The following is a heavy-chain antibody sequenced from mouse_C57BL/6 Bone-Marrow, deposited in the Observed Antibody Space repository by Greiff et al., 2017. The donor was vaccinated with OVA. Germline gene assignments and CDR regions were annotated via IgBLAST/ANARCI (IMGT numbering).Heavy chain of an antibody. CDR2: IYPGDGDT. CDR1: GYAFSSSW. Sequence: QVQLQQSGPELVKPGASVKISCKASGYAFSSSWMNWVKQRPGKGLEWIGRIYPGDGDTNYNGKFKGKATLTADKSSSTAYMQLSSLTSEDSAVYFCARSIYYDGSGYGGFAYWGQGTLVTVSA. V-gene: IGHV1-82*01. D-gene: IGHD1-1*01. CDR3: ARSIYYDGSGYGGFAY. J-gene: IGHJ3*01.